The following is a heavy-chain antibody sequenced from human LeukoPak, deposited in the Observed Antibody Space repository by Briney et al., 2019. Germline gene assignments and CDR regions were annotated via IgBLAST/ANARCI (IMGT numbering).Heavy chain of an antibody. Sequence: GGSLRLFCAASGFTFDDYAMHWVRQAPGKGLEWVSLISWDGGSTYYADSVKGRFTISRDNSKNSLYLQMNSLRAEDTALYYCAKDSSTGYYYMDVWGKGTTVTVSS. CDR2: ISWDGGST. J-gene: IGHJ6*03. D-gene: IGHD6-13*01. CDR1: GFTFDDYA. V-gene: IGHV3-43D*03. CDR3: AKDSSTGYYYMDV.